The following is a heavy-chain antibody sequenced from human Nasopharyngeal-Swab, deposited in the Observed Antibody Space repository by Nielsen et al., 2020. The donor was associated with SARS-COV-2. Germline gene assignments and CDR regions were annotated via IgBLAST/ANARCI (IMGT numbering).Heavy chain of an antibody. J-gene: IGHJ4*02. CDR3: SRQDVSGSYRFMVY. V-gene: IGHV4-59*08. CDR1: GGSIGTYY. CDR2: SYSTGST. D-gene: IGHD3-16*02. Sequence: SETLSLTCTVSGGSIGTYYWSWIRQPPGKGLEWIGYSYSTGSTMYNPSLKGRVTLSVDTSENQFSLRLTSVTAADSAVYYCSRQDVSGSYRFMVYWGQGTLVTVSS.